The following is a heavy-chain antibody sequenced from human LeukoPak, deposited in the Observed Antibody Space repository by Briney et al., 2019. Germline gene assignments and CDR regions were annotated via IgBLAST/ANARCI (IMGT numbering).Heavy chain of an antibody. Sequence: SETLSLTCTVSGGSIRSSSYYWGWIRQPPGKGLEWIGSIYYSGSTYYNPSLKSRVTISVDTSKNQLSLKLSSVTAADTAVYYCASLRERSYYARGFDYWGQGTLVTVSS. CDR2: IYYSGST. V-gene: IGHV4-39*01. CDR3: ASLRERSYYARGFDY. J-gene: IGHJ4*02. CDR1: GGSIRSSSYY. D-gene: IGHD1-26*01.